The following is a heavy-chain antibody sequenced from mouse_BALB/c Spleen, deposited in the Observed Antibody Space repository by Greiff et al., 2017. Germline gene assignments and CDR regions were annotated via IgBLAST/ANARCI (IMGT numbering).Heavy chain of an antibody. CDR3: ASPYYGMDY. CDR1: GFNFKDYY. CDR2: IDPENGNT. V-gene: IGHV14-1*02. J-gene: IGHJ4*01. Sequence: EVKLVESGAELVRPGALVKLSCKASGFNFKDYYMHWVKQRPEQGLEWIGWIDPENGNTIYDPKFQGKASITADTSSNTAYLQLSSLTSEDTAVYYCASPYYGMDYWGQGTSVTVSS.